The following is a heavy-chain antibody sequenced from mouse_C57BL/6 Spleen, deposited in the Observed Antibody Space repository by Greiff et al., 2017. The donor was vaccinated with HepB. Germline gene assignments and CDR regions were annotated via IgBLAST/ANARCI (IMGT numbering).Heavy chain of an antibody. CDR2: IRSKSNNYAT. CDR1: GFSFNTYA. V-gene: IGHV10-1*01. Sequence: DVHLVESGGGLVQPKGSLKLSCAASGFSFNTYAMNWVRQAPGKGLEWVARIRSKSNNYATYYADSVKDRFTISRDDSESMLYLQMNNLKTEDTAMYYCVRQGVVTSYFDYWGQGTTLTVSS. CDR3: VRQGVVTSYFDY. J-gene: IGHJ2*01. D-gene: IGHD2-2*01.